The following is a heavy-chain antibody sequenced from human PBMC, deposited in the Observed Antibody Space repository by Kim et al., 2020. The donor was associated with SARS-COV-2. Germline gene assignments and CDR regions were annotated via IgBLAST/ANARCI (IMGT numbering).Heavy chain of an antibody. V-gene: IGHV4-34*01. J-gene: IGHJ5*02. D-gene: IGHD4-17*01. Sequence: NHRPSRKSRVTISVDTSKTQFSLKLSSVTAADTAVYYGAGAIDYGDEFDPWGQGTLVTVSS. CDR3: AGAIDYGDEFDP.